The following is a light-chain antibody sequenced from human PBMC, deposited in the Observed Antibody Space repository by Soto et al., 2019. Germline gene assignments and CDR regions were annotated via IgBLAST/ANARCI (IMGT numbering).Light chain of an antibody. CDR2: DAS. V-gene: IGKV3-11*01. J-gene: IGKJ4*01. Sequence: EIVVTQSPATLSLSPGKIATLSCRASQSVSTYLAWYQQKPGQAPRLLIYDASTRATAIPARFSGSGSGTDFTLTISSLQPEDFAVYYCQQHNNWPPLTFGRGTKVDIK. CDR1: QSVSTY. CDR3: QQHNNWPPLT.